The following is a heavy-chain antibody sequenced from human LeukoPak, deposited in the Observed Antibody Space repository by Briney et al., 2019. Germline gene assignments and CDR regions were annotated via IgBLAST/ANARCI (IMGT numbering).Heavy chain of an antibody. V-gene: IGHV3-48*01. CDR1: GFTFSSYS. CDR3: AKITDGELRRFDY. CDR2: ISSSSSTI. D-gene: IGHD1-26*01. Sequence: GGSLRLSCAASGFTFSSYSMNWVRQAPGKGLEWVSYISSSSSTIYYADSVKGRFTISRDNAKNSLYLQMNSLRVEDTAVYYCAKITDGELRRFDYWGQGTRVTVSS. J-gene: IGHJ4*02.